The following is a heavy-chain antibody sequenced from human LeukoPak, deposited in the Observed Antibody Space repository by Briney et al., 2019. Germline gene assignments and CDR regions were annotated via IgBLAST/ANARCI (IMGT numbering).Heavy chain of an antibody. CDR3: ARVGGGSYNFDY. CDR2: IYYSGST. CDR1: GGSISSGGYY. Sequence: SQTLSLTCTVSGGSISSGGYYWSWIRQHPGKGLEWIGYIYYSGSTYYNPSHKSRVTISVDTSKNQFSLKLSSVTAADTAVYHCARVGGGSYNFDYWGQGTLVTVSS. J-gene: IGHJ4*02. D-gene: IGHD2-15*01. V-gene: IGHV4-31*03.